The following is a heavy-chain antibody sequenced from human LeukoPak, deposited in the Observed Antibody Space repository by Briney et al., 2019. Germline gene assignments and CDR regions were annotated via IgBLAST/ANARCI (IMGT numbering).Heavy chain of an antibody. J-gene: IGHJ6*02. V-gene: IGHV3-30*18. Sequence: SGGSLRLSCAASGFTFSSYGMHWVRQAPGKGLEWVAVISYDGSNKYYADSVKGRFTISRDNSKNTLYLQMNSLRAEDTAVYYCAKVWGGLDSSSWYFYGMDVWGQGTTVTVSS. D-gene: IGHD6-13*01. CDR1: GFTFSSYG. CDR2: ISYDGSNK. CDR3: AKVWGGLDSSSWYFYGMDV.